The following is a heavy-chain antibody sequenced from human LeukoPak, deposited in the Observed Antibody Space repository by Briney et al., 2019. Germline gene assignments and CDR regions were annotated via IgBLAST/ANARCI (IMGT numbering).Heavy chain of an antibody. V-gene: IGHV1-18*01. CDR2: INTHNGNT. CDR1: GYTFSSYG. Sequence: ASVKVSCKASGYTFSSYGINWVRQALGQGLEWMGWINTHNGNTNYAQKFQGRVTMTTDTATRTAYMELRSLRSDDTAVYYCARETPVTCFDYWGQGTLVTVSS. J-gene: IGHJ4*02. D-gene: IGHD4-17*01. CDR3: ARETPVTCFDY.